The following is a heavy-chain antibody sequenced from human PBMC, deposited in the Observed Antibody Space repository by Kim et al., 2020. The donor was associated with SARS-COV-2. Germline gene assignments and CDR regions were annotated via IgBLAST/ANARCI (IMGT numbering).Heavy chain of an antibody. CDR1: GFTFSDHD. CDR2: ISGSGETT. D-gene: IGHD2-21*02. J-gene: IGHJ4*02. CDR3: AKSDCGGDRCYLINY. V-gene: IGHV3-23*01. Sequence: GGSLRLSCAASGFTFSDHDMNWVRQAPGRGLEWFSGISGSGETTYYADSAKARFTISRDNSKNTLYLQMNGLRAEDTAIYYCAKSDCGGDRCYLINYWGQGTLVTVSS.